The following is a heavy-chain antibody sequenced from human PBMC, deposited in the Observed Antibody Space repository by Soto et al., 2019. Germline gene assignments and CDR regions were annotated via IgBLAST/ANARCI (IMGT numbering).Heavy chain of an antibody. Sequence: QVQLQQWGAGLLKPSETLSLTCAVYGGSFSGYYWSWIRQPPGKGLEWIGEINHSGSTNHNPSLKSRVTISVDTSKNQFSLKLSSVTAADTAVYYCARGAIAARPSNWFDPWGQGTLVTVSS. D-gene: IGHD6-6*01. J-gene: IGHJ5*02. CDR2: INHSGST. V-gene: IGHV4-34*01. CDR1: GGSFSGYY. CDR3: ARGAIAARPSNWFDP.